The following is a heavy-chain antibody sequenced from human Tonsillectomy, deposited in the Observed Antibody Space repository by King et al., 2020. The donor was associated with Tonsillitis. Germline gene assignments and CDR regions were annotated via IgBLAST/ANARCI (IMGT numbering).Heavy chain of an antibody. Sequence: QVQLVESGGGVVQPGRSLRLSCAASGFNFRSHGMHWVRQAPGKGLEWVGIIWYDGSNKYYADSVKGRFTISRDNSKNTLYLQMNSLRAEDTAVYYCARGQQYQLRRYWYFDLWGRGTLVTVSS. V-gene: IGHV3-33*08. D-gene: IGHD2-2*01. CDR1: GFNFRSHG. CDR2: IWYDGSNK. CDR3: ARGQQYQLRRYWYFDL. J-gene: IGHJ2*01.